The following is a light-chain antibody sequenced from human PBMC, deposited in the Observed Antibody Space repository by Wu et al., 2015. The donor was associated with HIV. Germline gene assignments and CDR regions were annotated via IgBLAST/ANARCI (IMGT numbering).Light chain of an antibody. Sequence: EIVLTQSPATLSLSPGERATLSCRASQSVSSSLARYQQRRGQAPRLLIYDASNRATGIPARFSGSGSGTDFTLTISSLEPEDFAVYYCQQRINWPRTFGQGTKVEIK. J-gene: IGKJ1*01. CDR2: DAS. CDR3: QQRINWPRT. CDR1: QSVSSS. V-gene: IGKV3-11*01.